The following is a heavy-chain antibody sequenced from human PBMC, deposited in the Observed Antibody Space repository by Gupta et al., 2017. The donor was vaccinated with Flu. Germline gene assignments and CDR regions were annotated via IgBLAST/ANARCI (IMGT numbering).Heavy chain of an antibody. D-gene: IGHD6-13*01. CDR1: GGSFSGYY. J-gene: IGHJ6*02. Sequence: QVQLQQWGAGLLKPSETLSLTCAVYGGSFSGYYWSWIRQPPGKGLEWIGEINHSGSTNYNPSLKSRVTISVDTSKNQFSLKLSSVTAAETAVYYCTRDRIAAAGTGQYYGMDVGGQGTTVTVSS. CDR3: TRDRIAAAGTGQYYGMDV. V-gene: IGHV4-34*01. CDR2: INHSGST.